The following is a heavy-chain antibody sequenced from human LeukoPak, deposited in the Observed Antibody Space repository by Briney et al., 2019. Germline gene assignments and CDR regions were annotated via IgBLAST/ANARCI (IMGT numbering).Heavy chain of an antibody. J-gene: IGHJ4*02. V-gene: IGHV3-30*18. CDR2: ISYDGKNE. CDR1: GVTFSNFG. D-gene: IGHD5-24*01. Sequence: PGGSLRLSCAASGVTFSNFGMHWVRQAPGKGLEWVAVISYDGKNEYYTDSVKGRFTISRDNAKNTLYLQMNSLRAEDTAVYYCAKQMAVDYFDYWGQGTLVTVSS. CDR3: AKQMAVDYFDY.